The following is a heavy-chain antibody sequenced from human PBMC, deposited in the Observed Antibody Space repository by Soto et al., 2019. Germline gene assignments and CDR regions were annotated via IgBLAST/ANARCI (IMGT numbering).Heavy chain of an antibody. D-gene: IGHD6-25*01. V-gene: IGHV4-39*01. J-gene: IGHJ5*02. Sequence: SETLSLTCSASGGSITSSSHFWGWVRQPPGKGLEWIGTIYFTGNTYYPPSLKSRLTMSIDTSKNEFSLRPNSVTAADTAVYYCAGQTFTIAAASYGRSNWFDPWGPGTLVTAPQ. CDR3: AGQTFTIAAASYGRSNWFDP. CDR2: IYFTGNT. CDR1: GGSITSSSHF.